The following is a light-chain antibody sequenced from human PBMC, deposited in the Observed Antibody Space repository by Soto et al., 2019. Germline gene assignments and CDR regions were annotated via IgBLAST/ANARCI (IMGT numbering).Light chain of an antibody. CDR1: QSVSSSY. CDR2: RTS. Sequence: YTDSLSFSLGERRTLSCRPSQSVSSSYLAWYQQKPGQAPRLLIYRTSNRATGIPDRFSGSGSGTDFTLTIGRLQPEDFAVYCSQHYGGPPRTFGQGTKVDIK. CDR3: QHYGGPPRT. V-gene: IGKV3-20*01. J-gene: IGKJ1*01.